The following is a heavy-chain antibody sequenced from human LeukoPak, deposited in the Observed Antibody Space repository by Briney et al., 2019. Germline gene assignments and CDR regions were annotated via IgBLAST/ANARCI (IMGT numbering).Heavy chain of an antibody. Sequence: PSETLSLTCTVSGGSTSSYYWSWIRQPPGKGLEWIGYIYYSGSTSYTPSLKSRVTISLDTSKNQFSLKVRSMTAADTAMYYCARAVVFYYDGSGYSTRFDYWGQGTLVTVSS. CDR1: GGSTSSYY. CDR3: ARAVVFYYDGSGYSTRFDY. J-gene: IGHJ4*02. D-gene: IGHD3-22*01. V-gene: IGHV4-59*01. CDR2: IYYSGST.